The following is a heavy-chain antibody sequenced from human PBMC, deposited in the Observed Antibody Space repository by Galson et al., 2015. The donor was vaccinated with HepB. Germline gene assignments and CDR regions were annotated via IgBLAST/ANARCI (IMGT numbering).Heavy chain of an antibody. Sequence: SLRLSCAASGFIFSSSAMDWVRQAPGKGLEWVAFISNDGSKKSYGDSVKGRFTISRDNSKSTLFLQMNSLRLEDTAVYYCAIHGDSYSYDVTGYFQHWGQGTLVTVSS. CDR2: ISNDGSKK. J-gene: IGHJ1*01. CDR3: AIHGDSYSYDVTGYFQH. CDR1: GFIFSSSA. D-gene: IGHD3-16*02. V-gene: IGHV3-30*03.